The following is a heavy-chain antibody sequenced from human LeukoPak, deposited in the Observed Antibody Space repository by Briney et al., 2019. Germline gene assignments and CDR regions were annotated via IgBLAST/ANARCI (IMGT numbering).Heavy chain of an antibody. CDR1: GGSISSYY. D-gene: IGHD6-19*01. J-gene: IGHJ4*02. CDR2: IYYSGST. Sequence: PSETLSLTCTVSGGSISSYYWSWIRQPPGEGLEWIGYIYYSGSTNYNPSLKSRVTISVDTSKNRVSLKLSSVTAADTAVYYCATLPLKESLVPKWGQGTLVTVSS. V-gene: IGHV4-59*01. CDR3: ATLPLKESLVPK.